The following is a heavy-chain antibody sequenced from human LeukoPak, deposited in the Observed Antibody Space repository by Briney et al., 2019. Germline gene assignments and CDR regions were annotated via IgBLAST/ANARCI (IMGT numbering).Heavy chain of an antibody. CDR2: ISAYNGNT. J-gene: IGHJ6*02. V-gene: IGHV1-18*04. CDR1: GYTFTAYY. CDR3: AREEVYGYDQDYYYYYGMDV. Sequence: ASVKVSCKASGYTFTAYYIHWVRQAPGQGLEWMGWISAYNGNTNYAQKLQGRVTMTTDTSTSTAYMELRSLRSDDTAVYYCAREEVYGYDQDYYYYYGMDVWGQGTTVTVSS. D-gene: IGHD5-18*01.